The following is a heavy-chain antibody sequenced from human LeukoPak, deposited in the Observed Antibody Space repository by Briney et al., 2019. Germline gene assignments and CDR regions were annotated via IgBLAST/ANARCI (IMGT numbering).Heavy chain of an antibody. Sequence: SQTLSLTCTVSGGSISSGGYYWIWIRQHPGKGLKGIVYIYYSGSTYYNPSFKSPVTISVDTSKTQFSLRLTSVTAADTAVYYCARHFLCADDCYSLRPFDMWGQGTMVTVSS. V-gene: IGHV4-31*01. D-gene: IGHD2-21*02. CDR3: ARHFLCADDCYSLRPFDM. J-gene: IGHJ3*02. CDR2: IYYSGST. CDR1: GGSISSGGYY.